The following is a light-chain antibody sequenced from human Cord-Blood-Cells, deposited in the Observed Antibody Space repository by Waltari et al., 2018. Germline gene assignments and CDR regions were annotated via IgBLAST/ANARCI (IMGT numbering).Light chain of an antibody. V-gene: IGLV2-23*01. CDR1: GSDVGSFNL. CDR2: EGS. CDR3: CSYAGSSTYVV. J-gene: IGLJ2*01. Sequence: SALTQPAPGSGSPGQSITISCTGTGSDVGSFNLVSWYQQHPGKTPKLMIYEGSKRPSGVVNRRSGSKYCNTASLTISGLQPEDEADYYCCSYAGSSTYVVFGGGTKLTVL.